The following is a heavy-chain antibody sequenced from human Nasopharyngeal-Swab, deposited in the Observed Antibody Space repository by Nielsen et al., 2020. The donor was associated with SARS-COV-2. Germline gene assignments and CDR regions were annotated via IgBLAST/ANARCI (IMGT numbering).Heavy chain of an antibody. D-gene: IGHD3-3*01. V-gene: IGHV3-49*02. CDR3: TSNTYYDFWSGDGFDY. Sequence: VRQMPGKGLEWVGFIRSKAYGGTTEYAASVKGRFTISRDDSKSIAYLQMNSLKTEDTAVYYCTSNTYYDFWSGDGFDYWGQGTLVTVSS. J-gene: IGHJ4*02. CDR2: IRSKAYGGTT.